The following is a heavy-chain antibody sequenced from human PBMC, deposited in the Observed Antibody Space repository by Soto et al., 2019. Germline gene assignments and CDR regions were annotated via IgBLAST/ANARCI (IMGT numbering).Heavy chain of an antibody. CDR3: ARVPDYDSSGYYIPYFDY. D-gene: IGHD3-22*01. Sequence: QVQLVQSGAEVKKPGSSVKVSCKASGGTFSSYAISWVRQAPGQGLEWMGGIIPIFGTANYAQKFQGRVTITADEATSTAYMELSSLRSEDTAVYYCARVPDYDSSGYYIPYFDYWGQGTLVTVSS. J-gene: IGHJ4*02. CDR1: GGTFSSYA. V-gene: IGHV1-69*01. CDR2: IIPIFGTA.